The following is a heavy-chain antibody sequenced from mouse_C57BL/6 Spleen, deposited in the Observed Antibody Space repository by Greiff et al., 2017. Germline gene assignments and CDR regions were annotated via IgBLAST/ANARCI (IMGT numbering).Heavy chain of an antibody. CDR3: ARELTGTVPFDD. CDR1: GYTFTSYW. V-gene: IGHV1-64*01. J-gene: IGHJ2*01. Sequence: QVQLQQPGAELVKPGASVKLSCKASGYTFTSYWMHWVKQRPGQGLEWIGMIHPNSGSTNYNEKFKSKATLTVDKSSSTAYMQLSSLTSEDSAVYYCARELTGTVPFDDWGQGTTLTVSS. D-gene: IGHD4-1*01. CDR2: IHPNSGST.